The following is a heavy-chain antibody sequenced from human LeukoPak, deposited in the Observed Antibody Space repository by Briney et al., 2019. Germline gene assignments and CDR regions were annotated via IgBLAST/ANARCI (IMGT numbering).Heavy chain of an antibody. CDR1: GGSISSYY. Sequence: SETLSLTCTVSGGSISSYYWSWIRQPPGKGLEWIGYIYYSGSTNYNPSLKSRVTISVDTSKNQFSLKLSSVTAADTAVYYCARGLYGDLNWFDPWGQGTLVTVFS. D-gene: IGHD4-17*01. V-gene: IGHV4-59*12. J-gene: IGHJ5*02. CDR3: ARGLYGDLNWFDP. CDR2: IYYSGST.